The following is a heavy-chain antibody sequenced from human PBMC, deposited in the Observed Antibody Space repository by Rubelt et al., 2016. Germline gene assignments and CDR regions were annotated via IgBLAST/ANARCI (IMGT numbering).Heavy chain of an antibody. CDR3: ARDYDFWSGPIMDV. V-gene: IGHV1-2*06. D-gene: IGHD3-3*01. CDR2: INPNSGGP. J-gene: IGHJ6*02. CDR1: GYTFTNYG. Sequence: QVQLVQSGAEMKKPGASVKVSCKASGYTFTNYGFSWVRQAPGQGLEWMGRINPNSGGPDYAQRFQGRVTMTRDTSISTAYMELSGLRSDDTAVYYCARDYDFWSGPIMDVWGQGTTVTVS.